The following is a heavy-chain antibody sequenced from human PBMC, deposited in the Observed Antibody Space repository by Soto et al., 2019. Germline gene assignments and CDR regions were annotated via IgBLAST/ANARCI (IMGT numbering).Heavy chain of an antibody. CDR2: ISYDGSNK. CDR3: AREAGTLVPAAIASWYFDL. J-gene: IGHJ2*01. V-gene: IGHV3-30-3*01. Sequence: QVQLVESGGGVVQPGRSLRLSCAASGFTFSSYAMHWVRQAPGKGLEWVAVISYDGSNKYYADSVKGRFTISRDNYKNTLYLQMTSLRAEDTAVYYCAREAGTLVPAAIASWYFDLWGRGTLVTVSS. D-gene: IGHD2-2*01. CDR1: GFTFSSYA.